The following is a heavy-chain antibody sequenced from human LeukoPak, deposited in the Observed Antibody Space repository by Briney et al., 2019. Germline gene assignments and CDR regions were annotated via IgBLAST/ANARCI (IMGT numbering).Heavy chain of an antibody. CDR2: ISSSSSTT. CDR3: ARERDRQWVRLTKRAYMDV. Sequence: GGSLRLSCAASGFNFNNYGLSWVRQAPGKGLEWVSYISSSSSTTYYADSVKGRFTISRDNAKNSLYLQMNSLRGEDTAVYYCARERDRQWVRLTKRAYMDVWGKGTTVTVSS. CDR1: GFNFNNYG. D-gene: IGHD5-12*01. J-gene: IGHJ6*03. V-gene: IGHV3-48*01.